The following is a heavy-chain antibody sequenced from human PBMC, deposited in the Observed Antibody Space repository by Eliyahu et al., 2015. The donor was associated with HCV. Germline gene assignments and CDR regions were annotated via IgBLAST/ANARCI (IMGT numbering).Heavy chain of an antibody. Sequence: EVQLLESGGGLVQPGGSLRLSCAAPGFTFSSYAMSWVRQAPGKGLEWVSVIYSGGSSTYYADSVKGRFTISRDNSKNTLYLQMNSLRAEDTAVYYCAKEGWQWLVRGYYGMDVWGQGTTVTVSS. D-gene: IGHD6-19*01. CDR2: IYSGGSST. CDR3: AKEGWQWLVRGYYGMDV. CDR1: GFTFSSYA. J-gene: IGHJ6*02. V-gene: IGHV3-23*03.